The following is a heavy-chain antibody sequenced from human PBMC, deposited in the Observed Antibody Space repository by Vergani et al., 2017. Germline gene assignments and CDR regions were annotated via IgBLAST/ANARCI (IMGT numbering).Heavy chain of an antibody. Sequence: EASGFTFSDYWMHWVRQAPGKGLEWVSRIYGDGSTTDYADSVKGRFTISRDNVNNTVYLQITRLRFEDTAVYYCAGGYYYTLLGDNWGQGTLVTVSS. CDR1: GFTFSDYW. D-gene: IGHD3-22*01. CDR3: AGGYYYTLLGDN. V-gene: IGHV3-74*01. CDR2: IYGDGSTT. J-gene: IGHJ4*02.